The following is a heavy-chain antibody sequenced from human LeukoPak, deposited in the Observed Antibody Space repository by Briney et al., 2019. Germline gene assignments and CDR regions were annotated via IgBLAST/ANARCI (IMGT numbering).Heavy chain of an antibody. J-gene: IGHJ4*02. CDR2: IWYDGSNK. Sequence: GGSLRLSCAASGFTFSSYGMHWVRQAPGKGLEWVAVIWYDGSNKYYADSVKGRFTISRDNSKNTLYLQMNSLRAEDTAVYYCARDSSYGSGSPAADWGQGTLVTVSS. CDR1: GFTFSSYG. CDR3: ARDSSYGSGSPAAD. V-gene: IGHV3-33*01. D-gene: IGHD3-10*01.